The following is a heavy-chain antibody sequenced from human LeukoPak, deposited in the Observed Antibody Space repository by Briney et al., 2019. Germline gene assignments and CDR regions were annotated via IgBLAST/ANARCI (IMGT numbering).Heavy chain of an antibody. Sequence: GGSLRLSCAASGFTFSSYAMSWVRQAPGKGLEWVSGISGSGGKTDYADSVKGRFIISRDNSKNTLYLQMNSLRAEDMAVYYCAKSPNYYDSSGLDYWGQGTLVTVSS. CDR2: ISGSGGKT. D-gene: IGHD3-22*01. CDR3: AKSPNYYDSSGLDY. V-gene: IGHV3-23*01. J-gene: IGHJ4*02. CDR1: GFTFSSYA.